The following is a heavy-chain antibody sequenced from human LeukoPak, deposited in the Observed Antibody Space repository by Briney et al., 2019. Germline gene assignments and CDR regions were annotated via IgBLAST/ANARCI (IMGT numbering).Heavy chain of an antibody. J-gene: IGHJ4*02. CDR1: GFTVSSNY. CDR3: ARDGPCGGDCYFDY. CDR2: IYSGGST. D-gene: IGHD2-21*02. Sequence: GGSLRLSCAASGFTVSSNYMSWVRQAPGKGLEWVSVIYSGGSTYYADSVKGRFTISRDNSKNTLYLQMNSLRAEDTAVYYCARDGPCGGDCYFDYWGQGTLVTVSS. V-gene: IGHV3-66*01.